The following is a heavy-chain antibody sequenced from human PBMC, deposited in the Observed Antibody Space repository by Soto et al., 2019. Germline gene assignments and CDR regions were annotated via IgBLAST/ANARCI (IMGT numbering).Heavy chain of an antibody. J-gene: IGHJ5*02. CDR2: TGPSGM. Sequence: GGSLRLSCAASGFTFSSSAMNWVRQAPGKGLEWVSTTGPSGMYYTDSVKGRFTISRDNSKNTLFLQMNSLRVEDTAIYYCARLTASWGQGALVTVS. V-gene: IGHV3-23*01. CDR3: ARLTAS. CDR1: GFTFSSSA.